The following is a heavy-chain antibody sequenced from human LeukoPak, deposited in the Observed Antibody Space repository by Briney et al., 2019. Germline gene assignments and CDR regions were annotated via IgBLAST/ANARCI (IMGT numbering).Heavy chain of an antibody. J-gene: IGHJ4*02. CDR1: GYTFTSYG. CDR2: ISAYNGNT. Sequence: ASVKVSCKASGYTFTSYGISWVRQAPGQGLEWMGWISAYNGNTNYAQKLQGRVTMTTDTSTSTAYMELRSLRSDDTAVHYCARDGELAYCGGDCYSRASLFDYWGQGTLVTVSS. D-gene: IGHD2-21*02. V-gene: IGHV1-18*01. CDR3: ARDGELAYCGGDCYSRASLFDY.